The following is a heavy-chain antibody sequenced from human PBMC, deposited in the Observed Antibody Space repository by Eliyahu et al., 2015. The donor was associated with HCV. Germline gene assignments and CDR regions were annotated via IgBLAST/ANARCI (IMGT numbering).Heavy chain of an antibody. Sequence: EVQLLESGGGLVQPGGTLRLSCAASGFTFFNYAMSWVRQAPGKGLEWVSTISGSSGSTYYADSVKGRFTISRDNSKNTLYLQMNSLRVEDTAVYYCAKDPGIAGVTEAYFQYWGQGTLVTVSS. D-gene: IGHD1-26*01. CDR1: GFTFFNYA. J-gene: IGHJ4*02. CDR3: AKDPGIAGVTEAYFQY. V-gene: IGHV3-23*01. CDR2: ISGSSGST.